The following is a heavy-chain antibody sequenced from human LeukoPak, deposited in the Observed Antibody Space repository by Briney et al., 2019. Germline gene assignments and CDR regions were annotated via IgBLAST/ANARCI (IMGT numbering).Heavy chain of an antibody. D-gene: IGHD5-18*01. CDR1: GGSFSGYY. J-gene: IGHJ3*02. Sequence: SETLSLTCAVYGGSFSGYYWSWIRQPPGKGLEWIGEINHSGSTNYNPSLKSRVTISVDTSKNQFSLKLSSVTAADTAVYYCARGRDRARDFDIWGQGSMVTVSS. CDR2: INHSGST. CDR3: ARGRDRARDFDI. V-gene: IGHV4-34*01.